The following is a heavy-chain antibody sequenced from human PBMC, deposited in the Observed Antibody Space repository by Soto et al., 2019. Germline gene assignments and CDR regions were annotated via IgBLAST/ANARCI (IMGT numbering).Heavy chain of an antibody. J-gene: IGHJ4*02. Sequence: QVQLVQSGAEVKKPGSSVKVSCKASGGTFSSYAISWVRQAPGQGLEWMGGIIPVFGTANYAQKFHGRVTITADESTSTAYMELSSLRSEDTAVYYCARAGDCSSTSCPYYFDYWGQGTLVTVSS. CDR3: ARAGDCSSTSCPYYFDY. CDR2: IIPVFGTA. D-gene: IGHD2-2*01. V-gene: IGHV1-69*01. CDR1: GGTFSSYA.